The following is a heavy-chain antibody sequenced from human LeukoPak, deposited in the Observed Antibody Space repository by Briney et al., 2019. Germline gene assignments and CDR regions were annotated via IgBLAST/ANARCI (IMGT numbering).Heavy chain of an antibody. CDR3: ARDLHCGGDCYPLTY. D-gene: IGHD2-21*01. J-gene: IGHJ4*02. Sequence: GGSLRLSCAASGFTFSGFGMNWVRQAPGRGLECVSYISSTSRTIYYADSVKGRFTISRDNAKNSLYLQMNSLGAEDTAVYYCARDLHCGGDCYPLTYWGQGTLVTVSS. CDR2: ISSTSRTI. V-gene: IGHV3-48*01. CDR1: GFTFSGFG.